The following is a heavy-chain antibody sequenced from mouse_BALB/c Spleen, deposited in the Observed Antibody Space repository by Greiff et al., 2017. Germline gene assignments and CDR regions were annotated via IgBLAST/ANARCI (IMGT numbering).Heavy chain of an antibody. CDR1: GFTFSDFY. D-gene: IGHD2-2*01. CDR3: ARADGYYWYFDV. V-gene: IGHV7-1*02. Sequence: EVNLVESGGGLVQPGGSLRLSCATSGFTFSDFYMEWVRQPPGKRLEWIAASRNKANDYTTEYSASVKGRFIVSRDTSQSILYLQMNALRAEDTAIYYCARADGYYWYFDVWGAGTTVTVSS. CDR2: SRNKANDYTT. J-gene: IGHJ1*01.